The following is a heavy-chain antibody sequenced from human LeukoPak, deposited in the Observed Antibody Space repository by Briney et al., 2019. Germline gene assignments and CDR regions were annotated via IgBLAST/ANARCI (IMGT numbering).Heavy chain of an antibody. CDR1: GFTFSSYG. J-gene: IGHJ4*02. CDR2: IWYDGSNK. D-gene: IGHD6-6*01. Sequence: GGSLRLPCAASGFTFSSYGMHWVRQAPGKGLEWVAVIWYDGSNKYYADSVKGRFTISRDNSKNTLYLQMNSPRAEDTAVYYCAKPGSSSTFDYWGQGTLVTVSS. V-gene: IGHV3-33*06. CDR3: AKPGSSSTFDY.